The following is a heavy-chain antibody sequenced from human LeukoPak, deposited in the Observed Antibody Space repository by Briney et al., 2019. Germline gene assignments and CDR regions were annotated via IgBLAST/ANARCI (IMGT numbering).Heavy chain of an antibody. D-gene: IGHD6-19*01. CDR2: IDQDGSEK. J-gene: IGHJ3*02. CDR3: ARGGGSSGWYDRAFDI. Sequence: GGSLRLSCAASGFTFISYWMSWVRQAPGKGLDWVANIDQDGSEKYYVDSVKGRFTISRDSAKNSLYLQMNSLRVEDTAGYYCARGGGSSGWYDRAFDIWGQGTMVTVSS. CDR1: GFTFISYW. V-gene: IGHV3-7*01.